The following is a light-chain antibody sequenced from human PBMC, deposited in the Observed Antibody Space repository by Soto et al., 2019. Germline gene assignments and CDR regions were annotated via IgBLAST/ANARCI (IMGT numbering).Light chain of an antibody. CDR2: DVT. V-gene: IGLV2-8*01. J-gene: IGLJ1*01. CDR1: SSDVGGYDY. Sequence: QSALTQPPSASGSPGQSVAISCTGTSSDVGGYDYVSWYQQHPGKAPKLMIYDVTKRPSGVPDRFSGSKSGNTASLTVSGLQAEDEADYYCSSYAGTHIVFGTGPSSPS. CDR3: SSYAGTHIV.